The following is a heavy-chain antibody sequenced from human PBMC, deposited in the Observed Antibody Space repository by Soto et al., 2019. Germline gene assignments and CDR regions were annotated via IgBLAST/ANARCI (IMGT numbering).Heavy chain of an antibody. J-gene: IGHJ4*02. Sequence: EVQLLESGGGLVQPGGSWGLSCEAPGFTFSSYALRWVRQAPGKGLEWVSAISGSGGSTYYADSVKGRFTISRDNSKNTLYLQMNSLRAEDTAVYYCARRGSGSYYDYWGQGTLVTVSS. CDR3: ARRGSGSYYDY. CDR2: ISGSGGST. V-gene: IGHV3-23*01. D-gene: IGHD1-26*01. CDR1: GFTFSSYA.